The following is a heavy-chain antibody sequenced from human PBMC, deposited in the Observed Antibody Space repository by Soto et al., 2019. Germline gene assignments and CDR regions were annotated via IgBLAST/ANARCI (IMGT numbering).Heavy chain of an antibody. V-gene: IGHV3-23*01. Sequence: GGSLRLSCAASGFTFSSYAMSWVRQAPGKGLEWVSAISGSGGSTYYADSVKGRFTISRDNSKNTLYLQMNSLRAEDTAVYYCARVPSYYYGSGSQVGDRGYYYYYMDVWGKGTTVTVSS. CDR1: GFTFSSYA. J-gene: IGHJ6*03. CDR3: ARVPSYYYGSGSQVGDRGYYYYYMDV. D-gene: IGHD3-10*01. CDR2: ISGSGGST.